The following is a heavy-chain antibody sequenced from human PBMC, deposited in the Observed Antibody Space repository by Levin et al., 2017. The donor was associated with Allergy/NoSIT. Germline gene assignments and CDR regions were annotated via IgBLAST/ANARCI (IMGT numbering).Heavy chain of an antibody. CDR1: GGSFSGYY. V-gene: IGHV4-34*01. CDR3: ARVPAPWWSPSYFDY. Sequence: SQTLSLTCAVYGGSFSGYYWSWIRQPPGKGLEWIGEINHSGSTNYNPSLKSRVTISVDTSKNQFSLKLSSVTAADTAVYYCARVPAPWWSPSYFDYWGQGTLVTVSS. J-gene: IGHJ4*02. CDR2: INHSGST. D-gene: IGHD2-8*02.